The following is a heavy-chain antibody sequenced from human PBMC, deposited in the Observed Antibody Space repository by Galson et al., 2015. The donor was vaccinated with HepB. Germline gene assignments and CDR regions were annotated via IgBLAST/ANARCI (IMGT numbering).Heavy chain of an antibody. CDR2: IIPIFGTA. V-gene: IGHV1-69*13. Sequence: SVKVSCKASGYTFSSYPISWVRQAPGQGLEWMGGIIPIFGTANYAQKFQGRVTITADESTSTAYMELSSLRSEDTAVYYCARDRGIAAAGSPFDYWGQGTLVTVSS. J-gene: IGHJ4*02. D-gene: IGHD6-13*01. CDR1: GYTFSSYP. CDR3: ARDRGIAAAGSPFDY.